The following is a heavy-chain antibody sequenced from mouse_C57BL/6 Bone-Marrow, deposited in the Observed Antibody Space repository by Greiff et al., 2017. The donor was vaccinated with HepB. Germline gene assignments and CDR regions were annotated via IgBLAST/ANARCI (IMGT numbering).Heavy chain of an antibody. CDR2: IDPSDSYT. CDR3: AKGAYYYGSSFYWYFDV. D-gene: IGHD1-1*01. J-gene: IGHJ1*03. V-gene: IGHV1-50*01. Sequence: QVQLQQPGAELVKPGASVKLSCKASGYTFTSYWMQWVKQRPGQGLEWIGEIDPSDSYTNYNQKFKGKATLTVDTSSSTAYMQLSSLTSEDSAGYYCAKGAYYYGSSFYWYFDVWGTGTTVTVSS. CDR1: GYTFTSYW.